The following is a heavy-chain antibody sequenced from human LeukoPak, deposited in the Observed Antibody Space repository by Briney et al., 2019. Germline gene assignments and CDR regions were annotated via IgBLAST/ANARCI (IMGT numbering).Heavy chain of an antibody. CDR3: AKGYYDYVWGSYYFDY. J-gene: IGHJ4*02. CDR2: ISGSGGST. D-gene: IGHD3-16*01. Sequence: GGSLRLSCAASGFTFSSYAMSWVRQAPGKGLEWVLAISGSGGSTYYADSVKGRFTISRDNSKNTLYLQMNSLRPEDTAVYYCAKGYYDYVWGSYYFDYWGQGTLVTVSS. V-gene: IGHV3-23*01. CDR1: GFTFSSYA.